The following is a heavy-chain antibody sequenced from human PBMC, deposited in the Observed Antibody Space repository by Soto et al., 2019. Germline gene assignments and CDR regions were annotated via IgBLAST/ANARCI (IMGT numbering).Heavy chain of an antibody. J-gene: IGHJ4*02. CDR1: GGSISSYY. D-gene: IGHD2-15*01. CDR3: ARRFCSGSGCEGHIDY. Sequence: PSETLSLTCTVSGGSISSYYWSWIRQPPGKGLEWIGYIYYSGSTNYNPSLKSRVTISVDTSKNTLYMQMNTLRADDTAVYYCARRFCSGSGCEGHIDYWGQGTLVTVSS. V-gene: IGHV4-59*01. CDR2: IYYSGST.